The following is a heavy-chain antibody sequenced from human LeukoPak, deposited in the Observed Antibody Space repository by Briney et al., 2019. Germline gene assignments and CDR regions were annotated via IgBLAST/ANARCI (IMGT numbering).Heavy chain of an antibody. CDR2: IYHSGST. CDR3: AREPPTTVTTDSFDY. J-gene: IGHJ4*02. CDR1: GYSFKSDYH. Sequence: PSETLSLTCTVSGYSFKSDYHWVWIRPPPGKGLEWIATIYHSGSTYYNPSLKSRVTISIDTSKNQFSLKLTSVTAADTAVYYCAREPPTTVTTDSFDYWGRGTRVTVSS. D-gene: IGHD4-17*01. V-gene: IGHV4-38-2*02.